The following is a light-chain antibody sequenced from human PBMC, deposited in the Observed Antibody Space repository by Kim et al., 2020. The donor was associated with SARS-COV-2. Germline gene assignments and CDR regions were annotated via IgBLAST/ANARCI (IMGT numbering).Light chain of an antibody. CDR3: CSYAGTYIFV. V-gene: IGLV2-11*01. Sequence: GQSVTISCTGTSRDVGDYDYVSWYQHPPGKAPKLMIYDVSERPSGVPDRFSASKSGNTASLTISGLQAEDEAEYYCCSYAGTYIFVFGGGTQLTVL. J-gene: IGLJ3*02. CDR1: SRDVGDYDY. CDR2: DVS.